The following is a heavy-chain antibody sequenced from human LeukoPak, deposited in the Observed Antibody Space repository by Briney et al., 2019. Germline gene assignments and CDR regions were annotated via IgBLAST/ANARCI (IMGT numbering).Heavy chain of an antibody. CDR2: IYYSGST. D-gene: IGHD3-10*01. CDR1: GGSISSYY. J-gene: IGHJ4*02. CDR3: AGGSLWFGELSQAPDY. V-gene: IGHV4-59*01. Sequence: SETLSLTCTVSGGSISSYYWSWIRQPPGKGLEGIGYIYYSGSTNYNPSLQSRVTISVDTSKNQFSLKLSSVTGADTAVDYCAGGSLWFGELSQAPDYWGQGTLVTVSS.